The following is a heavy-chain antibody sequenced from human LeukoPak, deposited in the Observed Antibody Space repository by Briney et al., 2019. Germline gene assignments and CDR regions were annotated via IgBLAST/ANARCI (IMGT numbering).Heavy chain of an antibody. CDR2: MNPGNGDT. CDR3: ARGLGDYNTDWFPVSGY. Sequence: GASVKVSCKASGYTFTSYDINWVRQATGQGLEWMGWMNPGNGDTAYAQKFQGRVTMTRDTSMSTAYMELNNLGSGDTAIYYCARGLGDYNTDWFPVSGYWGQGTPVTVSS. CDR1: GYTFTSYD. J-gene: IGHJ4*02. D-gene: IGHD3-9*01. V-gene: IGHV1-8*02.